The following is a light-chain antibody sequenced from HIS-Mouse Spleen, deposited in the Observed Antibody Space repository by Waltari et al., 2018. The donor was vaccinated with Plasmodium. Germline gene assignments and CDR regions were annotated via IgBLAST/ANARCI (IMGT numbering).Light chain of an antibody. V-gene: IGLV2-8*01. CDR3: SSYAGSNNLV. CDR1: SLDVGGSNY. CDR2: EVS. Sequence: QSALTQPPSASGSPRQSVTISCPGTSLDVGGSNYVSWYQQHPGKAPKLMIYEVSKRPSGVPDRFSGSKSGNTASLTVSGLQAEDEADYYCSSYAGSNNLVFGGGTKLTVL. J-gene: IGLJ2*01.